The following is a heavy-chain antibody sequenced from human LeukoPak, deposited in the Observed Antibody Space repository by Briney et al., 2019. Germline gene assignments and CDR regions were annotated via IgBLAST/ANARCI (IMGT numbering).Heavy chain of an antibody. J-gene: IGHJ5*02. Sequence: SQTLSLTCAISGDSVSSNSVTWNWIRQSPSRGLEWLGRTYYRSTWYNDYAVSVRGRITVNPDTSKNQFSLHLNSVTPEDTAVYYCARRPTQYDCFDPWGQGILVTVSS. CDR1: GDSVSSNSVT. D-gene: IGHD2-2*01. CDR3: ARRPTQYDCFDP. CDR2: TYYRSTWYN. V-gene: IGHV6-1*01.